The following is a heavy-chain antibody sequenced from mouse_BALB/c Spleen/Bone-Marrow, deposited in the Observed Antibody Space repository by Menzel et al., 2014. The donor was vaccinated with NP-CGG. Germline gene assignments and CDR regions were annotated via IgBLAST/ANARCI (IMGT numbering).Heavy chain of an antibody. CDR1: GYSITSDYA. CDR3: ARGTLY. J-gene: IGHJ2*01. V-gene: IGHV3-2*02. Sequence: VQLKESGPGLVKPSQSQSLTCTVTGYSITSDYAWNWIRQFPGNKLEWMGYISYSGSTSYNPSLKSRISITRDTSKNQFFLQLNSVTTEDTATYYCARGTLYWGQGTTLTVSS. CDR2: ISYSGST.